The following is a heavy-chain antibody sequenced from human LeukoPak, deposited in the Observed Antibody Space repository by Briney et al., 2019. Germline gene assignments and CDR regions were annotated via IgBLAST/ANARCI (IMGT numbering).Heavy chain of an antibody. CDR2: IKSDGSST. CDR1: GFSFDDHD. V-gene: IGHV3-74*01. Sequence: GGSLRLSCAASGFSFDDHDMHWVRQAPGKGLEWVSRIKSDGSSTTYADSVKGRFTISRDNAKNTLYLQMNGLRAEDTAVYYCARDRWPGRAFDPWGQGTLVTVSS. CDR3: ARDRWPGRAFDP. D-gene: IGHD4-23*01. J-gene: IGHJ5*02.